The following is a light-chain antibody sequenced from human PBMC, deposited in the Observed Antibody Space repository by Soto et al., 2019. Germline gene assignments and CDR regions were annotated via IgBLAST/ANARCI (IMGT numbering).Light chain of an antibody. V-gene: IGKV3-20*01. CDR3: QQYGSSPPIT. J-gene: IGKJ5*01. CDR2: GAS. CDR1: QSVSSSY. Sequence: EIVLTQSPGTLSLSPGERATLSCRASQSVSSSYLAWYQQKPGQAPRLLIYGASSRATGIPDRFSGSGSGTDFTLTISRLEPEGCAVYYCQQYGSSPPITFGQGTRLEIK.